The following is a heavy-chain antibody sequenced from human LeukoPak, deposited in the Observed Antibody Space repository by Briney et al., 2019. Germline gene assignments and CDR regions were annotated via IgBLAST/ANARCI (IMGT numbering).Heavy chain of an antibody. Sequence: GSLRLSCAASGFTFSSYAMHWIRQPPGKGLEWIGYIYYSGSTNYNPSLKSRVTISVDTSKNQFSLKLRSVTAADTAVYYCARVTGYMIEDYFDYWGQGILVTVSS. CDR1: GFTFSSYA. D-gene: IGHD3-9*01. J-gene: IGHJ4*02. CDR3: ARVTGYMIEDYFDY. CDR2: IYYSGST. V-gene: IGHV4-59*01.